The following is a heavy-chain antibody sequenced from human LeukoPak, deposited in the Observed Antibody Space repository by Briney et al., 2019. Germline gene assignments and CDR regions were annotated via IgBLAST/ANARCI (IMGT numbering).Heavy chain of an antibody. V-gene: IGHV4-31*03. D-gene: IGHD3-10*01. CDR2: IYYSGST. CDR3: ASHYLEAQSFDY. CDR1: GSSISSGGYS. J-gene: IGHJ4*02. Sequence: SQTLSLTCTVSGSSISSGGYSWSWIRQHPGKGLEWIGYIYYSGSTYYNPSLRSRVTISVDTSKNQFSLKLSSVTAADTAVYYCASHYLEAQSFDYWGQGTLVTVSS.